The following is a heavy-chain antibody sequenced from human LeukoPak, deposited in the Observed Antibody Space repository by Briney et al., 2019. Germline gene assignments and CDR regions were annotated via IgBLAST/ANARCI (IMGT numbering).Heavy chain of an antibody. CDR1: GGTFSSYA. CDR3: ARGHNMGSGSYYDLYYYYMDV. D-gene: IGHD3-10*01. Sequence: ASVKASCKASGGTFSSYAISWVRQAPGQGLEWMGGIIPIFGTANYAQKFQGRVTITTDESTSTAYMELSSLRSEDTAVYYCARGHNMGSGSYYDLYYYYMDVWGKGTTVTVSS. J-gene: IGHJ6*03. V-gene: IGHV1-69*05. CDR2: IIPIFGTA.